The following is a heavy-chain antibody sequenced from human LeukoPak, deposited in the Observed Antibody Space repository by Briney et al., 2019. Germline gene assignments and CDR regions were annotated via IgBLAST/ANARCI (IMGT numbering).Heavy chain of an antibody. CDR3: ASSLRGSSLPLDY. V-gene: IGHV4-4*07. Sequence: SETLSLTCSVSGGSISSYYWSWIRQPAGKGLEWIGRIYTSGSTNYNPSLKSRVTMSLDTSKNQFSLKLSSVTAADTAVYYCASSLRGSSLPLDYWGQGTLVTVSS. J-gene: IGHJ4*02. CDR1: GGSISSYY. D-gene: IGHD6-6*01. CDR2: IYTSGST.